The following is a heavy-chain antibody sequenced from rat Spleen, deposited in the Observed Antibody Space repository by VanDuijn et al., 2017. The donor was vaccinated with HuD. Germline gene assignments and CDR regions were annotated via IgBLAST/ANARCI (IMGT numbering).Heavy chain of an antibody. J-gene: IGHJ2*01. CDR2: IVDDGSNT. V-gene: IGHV5-17*01. Sequence: EVQLVESGGGLVQPGRSLKLSCSASGFTFSDYTMAWVRQAPKKGLEWVAAIVDDGSNTFYRDTVKGRFTISRDNAKSTLYRQMDRLRSEDTATYYCTRDSSFYYFDYWGQGVMVTVSS. CDR1: GFTFSDYT. D-gene: IGHD1-2*01. CDR3: TRDSSFYYFDY.